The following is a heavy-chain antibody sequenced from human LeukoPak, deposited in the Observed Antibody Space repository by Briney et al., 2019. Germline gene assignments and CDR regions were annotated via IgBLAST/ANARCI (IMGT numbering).Heavy chain of an antibody. D-gene: IGHD1-26*01. CDR2: IYPGDSDT. J-gene: IGHJ4*02. CDR3: ARLGLIVGATTAPYY. V-gene: IGHV5-51*01. CDR1: GYSFTSYW. Sequence: GESLKISCKGSGYSFTSYWIGWVRQMPGKGLEWMGIIYPGDSDTRYSPSFQGRVTISADKSISTAYLQWSSLKASDTATYYCARLGLIVGATTAPYYWGQGTLVTVSS.